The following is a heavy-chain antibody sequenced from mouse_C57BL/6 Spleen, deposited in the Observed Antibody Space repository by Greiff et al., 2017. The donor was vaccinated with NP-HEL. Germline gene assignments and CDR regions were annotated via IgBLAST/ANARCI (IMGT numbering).Heavy chain of an antibody. Sequence: VKLMESGPGLVQPSQSLSITCTVSGFSLTSYGVHWVRQSPGKGLEWLGVIWSGGSTDYNAAFISRLSISKDNSKSQVFFKMNSLQADDTAIYYCARTGYYYGYYFDYWGQGTTLTVSS. CDR1: GFSLTSYG. V-gene: IGHV2-2*01. CDR2: IWSGGST. D-gene: IGHD1-1*01. CDR3: ARTGYYYGYYFDY. J-gene: IGHJ2*01.